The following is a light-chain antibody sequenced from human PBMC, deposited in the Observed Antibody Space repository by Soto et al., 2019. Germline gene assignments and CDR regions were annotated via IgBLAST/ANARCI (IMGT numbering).Light chain of an antibody. V-gene: IGKV1-9*01. CDR3: QQLRDYPLT. CDR2: GIS. J-gene: IGKJ4*01. Sequence: DIQLTQSPSFLSASVGDRVTITCRASQGISSYLAWYQQKPGKAPNLLIYGISTLQSGVPSRFSGSGSGTEFTLTIRSLQPEDFANYYCQQLRDYPLTFGGGTKVEIK. CDR1: QGISSY.